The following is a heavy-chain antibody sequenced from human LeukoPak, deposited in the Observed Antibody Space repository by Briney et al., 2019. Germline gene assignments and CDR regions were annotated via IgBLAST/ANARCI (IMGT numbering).Heavy chain of an antibody. CDR1: GYSFTSYW. J-gene: IGHJ6*02. Sequence: GEYPEISCKGSGYSFTSYWIGWVRQMPGKGLEWMGIIYPGDSDTRHSPSFQGQVTISADKSISTAYLQWSSLKASDTAMYYCATTRGMDVWGQRTAVPVSS. V-gene: IGHV5-51*01. CDR3: ATTRGMDV. CDR2: IYPGDSDT. D-gene: IGHD4-11*01.